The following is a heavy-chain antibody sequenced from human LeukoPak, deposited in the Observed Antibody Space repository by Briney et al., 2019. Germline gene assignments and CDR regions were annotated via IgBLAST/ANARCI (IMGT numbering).Heavy chain of an antibody. Sequence: QPGGSLRLSCAASGFTFSSYAMHWVRQAPGKGLEWVAVISYDGSNKYYADSVKGRFTISRDNSKNTLYLQMNGLRAEDTAVYYCARDSGDYDILTGHPWTLGDAFDIWGQGTMVTVSS. D-gene: IGHD3-9*01. CDR2: ISYDGSNK. CDR3: ARDSGDYDILTGHPWTLGDAFDI. CDR1: GFTFSSYA. J-gene: IGHJ3*02. V-gene: IGHV3-30-3*01.